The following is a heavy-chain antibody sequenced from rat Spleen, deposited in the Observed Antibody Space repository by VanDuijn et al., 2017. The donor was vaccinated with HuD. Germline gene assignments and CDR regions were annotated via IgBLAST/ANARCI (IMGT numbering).Heavy chain of an antibody. Sequence: EVQLVESGGGLLQPGRSLKLSCAASGFTFINYGMAWVRQAPTRGLEWVATISTGGGTTYYRDSVRARFTISRDNANNTLYLQMDSLKSEDTATYYCGRHGRGKTTYYYVMDVWGQGTSVTVSS. CDR3: GRHGRGKTTYYYVMDV. J-gene: IGHJ4*01. CDR1: GFTFINYG. CDR2: ISTGGGTT. V-gene: IGHV5-29*01. D-gene: IGHD4-5*01.